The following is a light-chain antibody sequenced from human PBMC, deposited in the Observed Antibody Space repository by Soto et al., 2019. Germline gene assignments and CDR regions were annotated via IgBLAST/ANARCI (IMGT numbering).Light chain of an antibody. CDR2: DAS. CDR1: QSSSTY. Sequence: DIQMTQSPSSLSASVGDRVTITCRASQSSSTYFNWYQQKPGKAPKLLIYDASRVQSGVPSRFSGSGFGTDFTLTISSLQPEDVATYYCQQSYSIPFTFGPGTKLYIK. J-gene: IGKJ3*01. V-gene: IGKV1-39*01. CDR3: QQSYSIPFT.